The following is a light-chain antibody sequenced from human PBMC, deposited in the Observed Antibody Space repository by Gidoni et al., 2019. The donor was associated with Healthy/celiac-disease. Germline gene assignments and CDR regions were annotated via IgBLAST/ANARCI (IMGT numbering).Light chain of an antibody. CDR2: DSS. CDR3: QQYDNLPLT. CDR1: QDISNY. J-gene: IGKJ4*01. Sequence: DIQMTQSPSSLSASVGDRVTITCQASQDISNYLNWYQQKPGKAPKLLIDDSSDLETGVPSRFSGSGSGTDFTFTIISLQPEDIATYYWQQYDNLPLTFGGGTKVEIK. V-gene: IGKV1-33*01.